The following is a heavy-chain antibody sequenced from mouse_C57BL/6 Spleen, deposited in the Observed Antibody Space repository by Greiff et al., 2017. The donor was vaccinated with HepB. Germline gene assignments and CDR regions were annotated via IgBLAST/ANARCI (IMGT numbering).Heavy chain of an antibody. CDR3: ARSGGGRGMDY. CDR2: ISDGGSYT. V-gene: IGHV5-4*03. CDR1: GFTFSSYA. D-gene: IGHD3-3*01. Sequence: EVKLVESGGGLVKPGGSLKLSCAASGFTFSSYAMSWVRQTPEKRLEWVATISDGGSYTYYPDNVKGRFTISRDNAKNNPYLQISQLRSEDTAMYYCARSGGGRGMDYWGQGTSVTVSS. J-gene: IGHJ4*01.